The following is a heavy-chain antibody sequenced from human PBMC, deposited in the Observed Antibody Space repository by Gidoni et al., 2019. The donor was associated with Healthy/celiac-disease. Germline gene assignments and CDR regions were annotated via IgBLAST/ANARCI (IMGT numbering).Heavy chain of an antibody. CDR1: GFTFSSYS. CDR2: ISSSSSYI. CDR3: ASMRGYDILTLYDAFDI. Sequence: EVQLVESGGGLVKPGGSLRPSCAASGFTFSSYSMNWVRQAPGKGLEWVSSISSSSSYIYYADSVKGRFTISRDNAKNSLYLQMNSLRAEDTAVYYCASMRGYDILTLYDAFDIWGQGTMVTVSS. D-gene: IGHD3-9*01. J-gene: IGHJ3*02. V-gene: IGHV3-21*01.